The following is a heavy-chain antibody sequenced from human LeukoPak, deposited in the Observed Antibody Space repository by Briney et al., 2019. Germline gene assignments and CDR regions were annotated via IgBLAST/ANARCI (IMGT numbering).Heavy chain of an antibody. V-gene: IGHV4-59*08. Sequence: PSETLSLTCTVSGGSISSYYWTWIRQPPGKGLEWIGYIYDSGSTNYNPSLKSRVTISVDTSKNQFSLKLSSVTAADTAVYYCARPRRGSYYYFDYWGQGTLVTVSS. CDR1: GGSISSYY. CDR2: IYDSGST. J-gene: IGHJ4*02. CDR3: ARPRRGSYYYFDY. D-gene: IGHD1-26*01.